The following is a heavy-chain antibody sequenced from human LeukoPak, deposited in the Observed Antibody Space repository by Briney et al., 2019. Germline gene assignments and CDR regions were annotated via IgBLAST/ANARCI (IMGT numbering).Heavy chain of an antibody. CDR3: ASGVYYDSSGYSFEY. J-gene: IGHJ4*02. CDR2: IIPIFGTA. CDR1: VGTLIRYG. Sequence: ASVKVSYKASVGTLIRYGISWVRQAPGQGLEWMGGIIPIFGTANYAQKFQGRVTITADESTSTAYMELSSLRSEDSAVYYCASGVYYDSSGYSFEYWGQGTLVTVSS. D-gene: IGHD3-22*01. V-gene: IGHV1-69*01.